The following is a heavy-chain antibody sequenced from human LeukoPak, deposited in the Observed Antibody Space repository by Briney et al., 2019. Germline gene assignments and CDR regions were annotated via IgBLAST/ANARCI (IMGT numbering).Heavy chain of an antibody. J-gene: IGHJ4*02. CDR2: IYSGGST. CDR1: GYTFSSYA. D-gene: IGHD2/OR15-2a*01. CDR3: ARAWISLLN. V-gene: IGHV3-53*01. Sequence: PGGSLRLSCAASGYTFSSYAMSWVRQAPGKGLEWVSVIYSGGSTYYADSVKGRFTISRDNSKNTLYLQMNSLRAEDTAVYYCARAWISLLNWGQGTLVTVSS.